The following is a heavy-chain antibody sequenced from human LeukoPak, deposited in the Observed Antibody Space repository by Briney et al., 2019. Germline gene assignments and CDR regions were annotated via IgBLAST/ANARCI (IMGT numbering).Heavy chain of an antibody. D-gene: IGHD2-15*01. V-gene: IGHV3-30*02. CDR1: GFTFSSYG. J-gene: IGHJ4*02. CDR2: IRYDGSNK. Sequence: GGSLRLSCAASGFTFSSYGMHWVRQAPGKGLEWVAFIRYDGSNKYYADSVKGRFTISRDNSKNTLYLQMDSLRAEDTAVYYCATRGDGYCSSGTCYWDYWGQGTLVTVSS. CDR3: ATRGDGYCSSGTCYWDY.